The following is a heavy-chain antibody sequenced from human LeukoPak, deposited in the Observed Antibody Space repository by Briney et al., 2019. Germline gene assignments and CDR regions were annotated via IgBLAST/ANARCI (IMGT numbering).Heavy chain of an antibody. J-gene: IGHJ3*02. D-gene: IGHD3-9*01. Sequence: GGSLRLSCAAAGFTVSSNYMSWVRQAPGKGLEWVSVIYSGGSTDYADSVKGRFTISRDTSKNTLYLQMNSLRVEDTAVYYCARSSHYDILTGYSEEDAFDIWGQGTMVTVSS. CDR2: IYSGGST. CDR1: GFTVSSNY. V-gene: IGHV3-53*01. CDR3: ARSSHYDILTGYSEEDAFDI.